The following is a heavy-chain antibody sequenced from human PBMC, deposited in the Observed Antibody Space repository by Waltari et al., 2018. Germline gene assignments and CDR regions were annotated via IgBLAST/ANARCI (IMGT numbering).Heavy chain of an antibody. J-gene: IGHJ4*02. V-gene: IGHV3-23*01. CDR2: MSTRGDNA. CDR1: GFTFSTYG. D-gene: IGHD7-27*01. Sequence: EVRLLESGGGLVQPGGSLRLSCAASGFTFSTYGMTWVRQVPGKGLEWVSYMSTRGDNAYYADSVKGRFTISRDNSNNTLYLQMNSLRAEDTAVYYCATGTWGDYWGQGTLVTVSS. CDR3: ATGTWGDY.